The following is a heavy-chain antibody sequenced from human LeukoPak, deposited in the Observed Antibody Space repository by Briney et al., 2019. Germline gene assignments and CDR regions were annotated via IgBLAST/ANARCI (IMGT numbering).Heavy chain of an antibody. CDR3: ARSVGYCSSASSYVNWFDP. J-gene: IGHJ5*02. CDR2: IYASGGT. V-gene: IGHV4-4*07. CDR1: GGSISSYY. D-gene: IGHD2-2*01. Sequence: SETLSLTCTVSGGSISSYYWSWIRQPAGKGLEWLGRIYASGGTNYNPSLKSRLTISVDKSKNQFSLRLSSVTAADTAVYYCARSVGYCSSASSYVNWFDPWGQGTLVTVSS.